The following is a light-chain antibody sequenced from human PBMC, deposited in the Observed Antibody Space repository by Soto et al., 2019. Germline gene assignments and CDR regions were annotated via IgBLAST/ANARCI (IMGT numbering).Light chain of an antibody. CDR2: KAS. J-gene: IGKJ1*01. CDR3: QQYKSYPRT. V-gene: IGKV1-5*03. Sequence: DIQMTQSPSTLSASVGDRVTITCRASQSISSWLAWYQQKPGEAPNLLIYKASTLESGVPSRFSGSGSATEFTLTISSLQPDDFATYYCQQYKSYPRTFGQGTKVEIK. CDR1: QSISSW.